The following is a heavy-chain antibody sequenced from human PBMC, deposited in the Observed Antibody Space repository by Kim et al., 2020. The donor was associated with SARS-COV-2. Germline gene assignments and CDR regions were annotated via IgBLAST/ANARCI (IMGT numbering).Heavy chain of an antibody. CDR3: ARDSGGVYSYGTL. D-gene: IGHD5-18*01. J-gene: IGHJ4*02. CDR1: GFTFSSYW. V-gene: IGHV3-74*03. Sequence: GGSLRLFCAASGFTFSSYWMHWVRQGPGKGLVWVSRIDSDGSSTTYADSVKGRFTISRDNAKNTLYLQMNSLRAEDTAVYYCARDSGGVYSYGTLWGQGTLVTVAS. CDR2: IDSDGSST.